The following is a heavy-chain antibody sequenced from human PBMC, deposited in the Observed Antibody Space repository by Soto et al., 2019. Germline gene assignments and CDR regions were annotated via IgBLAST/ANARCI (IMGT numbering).Heavy chain of an antibody. CDR1: GFTFSSYE. V-gene: IGHV3-48*03. CDR3: ARWGPGY. J-gene: IGHJ4*02. CDR2: ISSSGSTI. Sequence: VGSLSLSCSASGFTFSSYEMNWVRQAPGKGLEWISYISSSGSTIYYADSVKGRFTIFSDNAKNSLYLQMNSLRAEDTADYYCARWGPGYWGQGTLVTVSS. D-gene: IGHD3-16*01.